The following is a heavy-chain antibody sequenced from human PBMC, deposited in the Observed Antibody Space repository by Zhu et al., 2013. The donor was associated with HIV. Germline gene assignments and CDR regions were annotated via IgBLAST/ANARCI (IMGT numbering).Heavy chain of an antibody. Sequence: QVQLVQSGAEMKEPGASVKVSCKASAYTFSSYGISWVRQAPGQGLEWMGWISGHNGNTKYAQNLQGRVTMTTDTPTSTAYLELRSLRSDDTAVYYCARDHGAFSSGWYVDYWGQGTLVTVSS. J-gene: IGHJ4*02. D-gene: IGHD6-19*01. V-gene: IGHV1-18*01. CDR1: AYTFSSYG. CDR3: ARDHGAFSSGWYVDY. CDR2: ISGHNGNT.